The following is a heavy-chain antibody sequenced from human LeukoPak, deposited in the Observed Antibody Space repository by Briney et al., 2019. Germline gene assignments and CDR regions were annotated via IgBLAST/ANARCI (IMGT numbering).Heavy chain of an antibody. D-gene: IGHD1-1*01. CDR2: ICASGRCT. J-gene: IGHJ4*02. V-gene: IGHV3-23*01. CDR3: AKYINVPGTQLLGDY. CDR1: GFSFVNNA. Sequence: GGSLRLAWAASGFSFVNNAMGWVRQAPGKGLEWVSGICASGRCTFYAAPVRGRFTVPRDNFKNSLYLQMNNLRAEDTAVYYCAKYINVPGTQLLGDYWGQGALVTVSS.